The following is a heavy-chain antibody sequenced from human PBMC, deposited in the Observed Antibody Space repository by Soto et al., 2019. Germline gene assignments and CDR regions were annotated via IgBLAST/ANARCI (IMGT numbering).Heavy chain of an antibody. D-gene: IGHD1-1*01. J-gene: IGHJ4*02. CDR3: ARSTIGTTGPSALRY. Sequence: SETLSLTCTVSSGSISSGDYYWGWIRQPPGKGLEWIGSIYYSGSTYYNPSLKSRVTISVDTSKNQFPLKLSSVTAADTAVYYCARSTIGTTGPSALRYWGQGTLVTVSS. V-gene: IGHV4-39*01. CDR2: IYYSGST. CDR1: SGSISSGDYY.